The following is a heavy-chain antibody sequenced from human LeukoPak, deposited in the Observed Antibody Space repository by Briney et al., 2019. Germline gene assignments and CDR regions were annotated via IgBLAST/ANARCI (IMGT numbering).Heavy chain of an antibody. J-gene: IGHJ4*02. CDR3: ARARYSNGWYFNRDF. D-gene: IGHD6-19*01. V-gene: IGHV3-30-3*01. Sequence: GGSLRLSCAASGFTFSSYAMHWVRQAPGKGLEWVALISYDGTNENYADSVKGRFTISRDDSRNTLFLQMDSLKAEDTAVYYCARARYSNGWYFNRDFWGQGTLVTVSS. CDR1: GFTFSSYA. CDR2: ISYDGTNE.